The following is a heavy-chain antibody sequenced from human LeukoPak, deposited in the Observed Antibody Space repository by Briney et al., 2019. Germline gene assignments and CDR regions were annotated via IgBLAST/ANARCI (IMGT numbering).Heavy chain of an antibody. D-gene: IGHD3-10*01. CDR3: ANVGVSMWFGESPGAFDI. CDR1: GFTVSSNY. J-gene: IGHJ3*02. Sequence: PGGSLRLSCAASGFTVSSNYMSWVRQAPGKGLEWVSVIYSGGSTYYADSVKGRFTISRDNSKNTLYLQMNSLRAEDTAVYYCANVGVSMWFGESPGAFDIWGQGTMVTVSS. CDR2: IYSGGST. V-gene: IGHV3-66*02.